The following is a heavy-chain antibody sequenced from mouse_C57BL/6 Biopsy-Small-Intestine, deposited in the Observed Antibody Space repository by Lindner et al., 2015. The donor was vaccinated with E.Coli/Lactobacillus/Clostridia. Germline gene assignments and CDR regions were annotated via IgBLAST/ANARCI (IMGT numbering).Heavy chain of an antibody. J-gene: IGHJ4*01. D-gene: IGHD2-12*01. CDR2: SALTMVM. CDR1: GYTLVIM. V-gene: IGHV1S134*01. Sequence: SVKVSCKASGYTLVIMLSIGCDRPLDKGLSGWDGSALTMVMQIYVEDFQGRVTMTTDTSTSTIYMELRSLTSDDTAVYFCAREANVWGRYRYFDTWGQGTLVTVSS. CDR3: AREANVWGRYRYFDT.